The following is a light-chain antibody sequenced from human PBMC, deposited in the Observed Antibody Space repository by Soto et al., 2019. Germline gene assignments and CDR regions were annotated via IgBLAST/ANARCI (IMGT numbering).Light chain of an antibody. CDR2: RTS. CDR1: QSVSSSY. V-gene: IGKV3D-20*02. J-gene: IGKJ4*01. CDR3: QQRSNWPPVLT. Sequence: EIVLTQSPGTLSLSPGERATLSCRASQSVSSSYLAWYQQKPGQAPRLLIYRTSNRATGIPDRFSGSGSGTDFTLTISRLEPEDFAVYYCQQRSNWPPVLTFGGGTKVEIK.